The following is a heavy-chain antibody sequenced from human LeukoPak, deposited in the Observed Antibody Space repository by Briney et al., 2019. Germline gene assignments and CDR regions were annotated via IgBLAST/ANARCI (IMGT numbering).Heavy chain of an antibody. CDR1: GFTFSNYE. CDR2: ISSSGSDI. CDR3: ASATGDYYGSGSYYYFDY. Sequence: PGGSLRLSCAASGFTFSNYEMHWVRQAPGKGLEWVSYISSSGSDIYYADSVKGRFTISRDNAKNSLYLHMNSLRAEDTAVYYCASATGDYYGSGSYYYFDYWGQGTLVTVSS. J-gene: IGHJ4*02. D-gene: IGHD3-10*01. V-gene: IGHV3-48*03.